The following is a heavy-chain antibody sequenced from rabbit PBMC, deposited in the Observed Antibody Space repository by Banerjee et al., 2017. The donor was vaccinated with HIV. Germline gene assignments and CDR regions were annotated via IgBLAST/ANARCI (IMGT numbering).Heavy chain of an antibody. J-gene: IGHJ4*01. CDR3: ARDHTGGFNL. V-gene: IGHV1S40*01. Sequence: QSLEESGGDLVKPGTSLPLTCTASGFSFSGNYYMCWVRQAPGKGLEWIACIAGGASGTTYYSSWAKGRFTISKTSSSTVTLQMTSLTAADTATYFCARDHTGGFNLWGPGTLVT. CDR2: IAGGASGTT. CDR1: GFSFSGNYY. D-gene: IGHD8-1*01.